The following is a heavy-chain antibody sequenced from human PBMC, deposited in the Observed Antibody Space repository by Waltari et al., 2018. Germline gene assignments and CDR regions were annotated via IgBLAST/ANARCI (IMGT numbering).Heavy chain of an antibody. CDR1: GFPSPTFKRAY. CDR3: VTDRGNFDY. D-gene: IGHD6-25*01. J-gene: IGHJ4*02. CDR2: IKTNSEGATT. Sequence: EVQLVESGGGLVQPGGPLRLSCLVSGFPSPTFKRAYMSWVRQAPTGGREGIGRIKTNSEGATTEFAAPLKGRFSISRDDSKKTLYLQLSSLEKDDTAVYYCVTDRGNFDYWGQGTLVTVSS. V-gene: IGHV3-15*01.